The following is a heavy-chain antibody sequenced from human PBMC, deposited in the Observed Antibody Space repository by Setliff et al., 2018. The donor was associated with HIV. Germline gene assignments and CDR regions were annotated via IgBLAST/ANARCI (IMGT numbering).Heavy chain of an antibody. D-gene: IGHD5-18*01. CDR3: ASVAYSGYTYGYYADAFDI. Sequence: GGSLRLSCAASGFTFSSYEMNWVRQAPGKGLEWVSYISSSGSTIYYADSVKGRFPISRDNAKKSLYLQMNSLRAEDTAVYYCASVAYSGYTYGYYADAFDIWGQGTMVTVSS. CDR1: GFTFSSYE. V-gene: IGHV3-48*03. J-gene: IGHJ3*02. CDR2: ISSSGSTI.